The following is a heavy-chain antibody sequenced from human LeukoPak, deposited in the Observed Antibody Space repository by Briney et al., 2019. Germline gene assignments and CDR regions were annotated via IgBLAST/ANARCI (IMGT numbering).Heavy chain of an antibody. CDR2: IRSKAYGGTT. J-gene: IGHJ6*02. CDR1: GFTFGDYA. V-gene: IGHV3-49*04. D-gene: IGHD2-2*01. Sequence: GGSLRLSCTASGFTFGDYAMSWVRQAPGKGLEWVGFIRSKAYGGTTEYAASVKGRFTISRDDSKSIAYLQMNSLKTEDTAVYYCTRGDIIVVPAAIAYYYYGMDVWGQGTTVTVSS. CDR3: TRGDIIVVPAAIAYYYYGMDV.